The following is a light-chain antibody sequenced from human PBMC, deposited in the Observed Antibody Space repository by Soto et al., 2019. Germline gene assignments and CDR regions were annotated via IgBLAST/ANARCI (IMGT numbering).Light chain of an antibody. Sequence: QSVLTQPASVSGSPGQSITISCTGVSSDSGGYQYVSWYQQHPGKAPKLLIYDVSNRPSGVSNRFSGSESGTTASLSISGLQADDAADYVGSSFGSSSRLEVFGTGTKLTVL. CDR2: DVS. V-gene: IGLV2-14*03. CDR1: SSDSGGYQY. CDR3: SSFGSSSRLEV. J-gene: IGLJ1*01.